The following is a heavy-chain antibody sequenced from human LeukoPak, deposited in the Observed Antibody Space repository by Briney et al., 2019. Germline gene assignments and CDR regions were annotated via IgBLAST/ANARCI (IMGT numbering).Heavy chain of an antibody. J-gene: IGHJ4*02. Sequence: GWSLRLSCAASGFTFDDYAMHWVRQAPGKGLEWVSLISGDGGSTYYADSVKGRFTISRDNSKNSLYLQMNSLRTEDTALYYCAKDTQLYHSSGYYRYWGQGTLVTVSS. CDR1: GFTFDDYA. D-gene: IGHD3-22*01. V-gene: IGHV3-43*02. CDR2: ISGDGGST. CDR3: AKDTQLYHSSGYYRY.